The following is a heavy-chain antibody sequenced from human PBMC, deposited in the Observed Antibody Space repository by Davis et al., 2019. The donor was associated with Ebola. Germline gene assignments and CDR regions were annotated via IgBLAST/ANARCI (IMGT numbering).Heavy chain of an antibody. V-gene: IGHV4-39*01. D-gene: IGHD2-15*01. CDR1: GGSISSRSYS. J-gene: IGHJ5*02. CDR2: VYYGGST. Sequence: SETLSLTCTVSGGSISSRSYSWGWIRQPPGKGLEWIGSVYYGGSTYYNPSLKSRVTTSVATSKNQFSLKLTSVTAADTAVYYCARHQVVVAVPTNWFDPWGQGTLVTVSS. CDR3: ARHQVVVAVPTNWFDP.